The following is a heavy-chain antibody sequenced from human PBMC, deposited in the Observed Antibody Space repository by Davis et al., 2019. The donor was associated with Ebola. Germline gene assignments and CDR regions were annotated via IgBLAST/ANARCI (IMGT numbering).Heavy chain of an antibody. J-gene: IGHJ4*02. V-gene: IGHV3-53*01. CDR3: VKKGHYDSSGYYGPFDY. CDR1: GFTVSSNY. CDR2: IYSGGST. D-gene: IGHD3-22*01. Sequence: GGSLRLSCAASGFTVSSNYMSWVRQAPGKGLEWVSVIYSGGSTYYADSVKGRITISRDNSKNTLYLQMNSLRAEDTALYYCVKKGHYDSSGYYGPFDYWGQGTLVTVSS.